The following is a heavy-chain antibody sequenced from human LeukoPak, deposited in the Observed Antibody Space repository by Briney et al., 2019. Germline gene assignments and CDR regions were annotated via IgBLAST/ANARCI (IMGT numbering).Heavy chain of an antibody. CDR2: IYTSGST. CDR1: DGSISSYY. CDR3: ARHGRFGELLYLFDY. J-gene: IGHJ4*02. Sequence: PSETLSLTCTVSDGSISSYYWSWIRQPPGKGLEWIGYIYTSGSTNYNPSLKSRVTISVDTSKNQFSLKLSSVTAADTAVYYCARHGRFGELLYLFDYWGQGTLVTVSS. D-gene: IGHD3-10*01. V-gene: IGHV4-4*09.